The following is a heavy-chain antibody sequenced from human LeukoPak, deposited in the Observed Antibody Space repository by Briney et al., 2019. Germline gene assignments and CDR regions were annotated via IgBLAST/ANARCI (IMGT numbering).Heavy chain of an antibody. CDR3: ARGLALSSTTAAVARPH. CDR2: IWHDGSNQ. V-gene: IGHV3-33*01. J-gene: IGHJ4*02. Sequence: GGSLRLSCAASGFTFSSNGMHWVRQAPGKGLEWVATIWHDGSNQYYADSVKGRLIISRDNSKNTLLLLINNLRADDTAVYFCARGLALSSTTAAVARPHWGQGTQVTVSS. D-gene: IGHD1-1*01. CDR1: GFTFSSNG.